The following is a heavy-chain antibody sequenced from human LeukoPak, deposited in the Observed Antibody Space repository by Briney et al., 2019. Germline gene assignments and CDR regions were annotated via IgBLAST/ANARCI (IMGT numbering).Heavy chain of an antibody. CDR2: ISYDGSNK. CDR3: ARDLYCSGGSCYSGVVDY. Sequence: GGSLRLSCAASGFTFSSYAMHWVRQAPGKGLEWVAVISYDGSNKYYADSVKGRLTISRDNSKNTLYLQMNSLRAEDTAVYYCARDLYCSGGSCYSGVVDYWGQGTLVTVSS. D-gene: IGHD2-15*01. V-gene: IGHV3-30-3*01. CDR1: GFTFSSYA. J-gene: IGHJ4*02.